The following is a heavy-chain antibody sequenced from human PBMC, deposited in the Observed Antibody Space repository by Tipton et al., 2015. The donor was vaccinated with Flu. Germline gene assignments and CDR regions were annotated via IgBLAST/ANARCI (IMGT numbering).Heavy chain of an antibody. J-gene: IGHJ4*02. D-gene: IGHD3-9*01. CDR1: GFTFSNFA. V-gene: IGHV3-33*01. Sequence: SLRLSCAASGFTFSNFAMHWVRQAPGKGLEWVAGVWYDGTNEYYADSVKGRFTISRDNSKNTLYLQMNSLRAEDTAVYYCARGYDILTDGGGYFDYWGQGTLVTASS. CDR3: ARGYDILTDGGGYFDY. CDR2: VWYDGTNE.